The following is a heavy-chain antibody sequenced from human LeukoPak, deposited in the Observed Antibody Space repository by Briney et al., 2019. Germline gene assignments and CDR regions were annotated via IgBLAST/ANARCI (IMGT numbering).Heavy chain of an antibody. J-gene: IGHJ6*02. D-gene: IGHD6-13*01. CDR1: GGSFSGYY. V-gene: IGHV4-34*01. Sequence: SETLSLTCAVYGGSFSGYYWSWIRQPPGKGLEWIGEINHSGSTNYNPSLKSRVTISVDTSKNQFSLKLSSVTAADTAVYYCARGSPYSSSWWRPYGMDVWGQGTTVTVSS. CDR3: ARGSPYSSSWWRPYGMDV. CDR2: INHSGST.